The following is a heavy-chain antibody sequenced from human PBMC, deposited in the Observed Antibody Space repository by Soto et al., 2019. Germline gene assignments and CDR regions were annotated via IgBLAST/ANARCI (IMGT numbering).Heavy chain of an antibody. CDR2: IYNGGST. D-gene: IGHD1-26*01. Sequence: QVQLQESGPGLVKPSQTLSLTCTVSGGSISTVNYYWSWIRQPPDKGLEWIGHIYNGGSTYNNPSPKGWSYLSVRHAKDSFPPKPRPGRCAEPGLYFCNRGAVWDKVDYWGQGTLVTVSS. V-gene: IGHV4-30-4*01. CDR3: NRGAVWDKVDY. CDR1: GGSISTVNYY. J-gene: IGHJ4*02.